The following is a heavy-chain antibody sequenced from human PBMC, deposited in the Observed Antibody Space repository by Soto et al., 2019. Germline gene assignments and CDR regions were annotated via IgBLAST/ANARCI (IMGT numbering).Heavy chain of an antibody. J-gene: IGHJ4*02. CDR1: GYIFANHY. V-gene: IGHV1-46*01. CDR3: AGADYYDGSGFYYDY. D-gene: IGHD3-22*01. CDR2: INPSGGST. Sequence: QVQLVQSGAEVKKPGASMKVSCKASGYIFANHYIHWVRQAPGQGLEWMGIINPSGGSTNYLQKFQGRVTMTRDTSTSRVYMELSSLRSEDTAVYFCAGADYYDGSGFYYDYWGQGTLVTVSS.